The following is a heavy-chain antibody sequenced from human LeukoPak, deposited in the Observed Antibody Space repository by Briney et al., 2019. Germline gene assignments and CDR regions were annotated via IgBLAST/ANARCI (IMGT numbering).Heavy chain of an antibody. D-gene: IGHD3-10*01. CDR1: GGSINSGGYY. CDR3: AGSGVRGVIPDY. J-gene: IGHJ4*02. CDR2: IYYSGST. V-gene: IGHV4-31*03. Sequence: SQTLSLTCTVSGGSINSGGYYWSWIRQHPGTGLEWIGHIYYSGSTNYNPSLKSRVTISVDTSKNQFSLKLSSVTAADTAVYYCAGSGVRGVIPDYWGQGTLVTVSS.